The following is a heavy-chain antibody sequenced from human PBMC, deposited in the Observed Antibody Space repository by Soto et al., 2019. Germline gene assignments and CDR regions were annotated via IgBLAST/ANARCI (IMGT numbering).Heavy chain of an antibody. J-gene: IGHJ4*02. D-gene: IGHD2-2*01. CDR2: IYPGDSDT. V-gene: IGHV5-51*01. Sequence: PGESLTSSRKVSGYSFTSYWIAWVLQAPGKGLEWMGIIYPGDSDTRYSPSFQGQVTISADKSISTAYLQWRSLKASDTAMYYCARTPQYCSRNSCYGSDYWGQGTMVTVSS. CDR1: GYSFTSYW. CDR3: ARTPQYCSRNSCYGSDY.